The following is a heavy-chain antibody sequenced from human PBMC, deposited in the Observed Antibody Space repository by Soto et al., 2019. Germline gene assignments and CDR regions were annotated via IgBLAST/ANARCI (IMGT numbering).Heavy chain of an antibody. CDR1: GCTFSSFG. J-gene: IGHJ4*02. CDR3: GSVFEY. Sequence: PGLSLRLSYAAAGCTFSSFGLHWVRQAPGKGLVWVARINNDGSDTSSADSVKGRFTMSRDNAKNMVYLQMNSLGVEDTAVYYCGSVFEYWGQGTQVTVSS. V-gene: IGHV3-74*01. CDR2: INNDGSDT.